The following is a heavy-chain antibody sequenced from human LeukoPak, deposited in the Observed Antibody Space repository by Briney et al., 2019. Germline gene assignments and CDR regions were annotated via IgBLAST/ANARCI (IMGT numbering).Heavy chain of an antibody. CDR3: ARNIAAAGTSFDP. CDR2: MNQDGSQK. CDR1: GFTFSSYA. J-gene: IGHJ5*02. Sequence: GGSLRLSCAASGFTFSSYAMSWVRQAPGKGLEWVAYMNQDGSQKYYVDSVKGRFTISRDNVKSSLYLQVSSLRAEDTAVYYCARNIAAAGTSFDPWGQGTLVTVAS. V-gene: IGHV3-7*01. D-gene: IGHD6-13*01.